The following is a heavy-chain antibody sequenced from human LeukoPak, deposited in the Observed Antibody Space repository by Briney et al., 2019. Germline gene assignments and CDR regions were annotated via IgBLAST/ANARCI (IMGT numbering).Heavy chain of an antibody. J-gene: IGHJ3*02. D-gene: IGHD2-8*01. CDR2: ISGSGGST. V-gene: IGHV3-23*01. CDR1: GFTFSSYA. Sequence: GGSLRLSCAASGFTFSSYAMSWVRQAPGKGLEWVSAISGSGGSTYYADSVKGRFTVSRDNSKNTLYLQMTSLRVEDTAMYYCAKMRFCYNGVRHNDASNIWGHGTMVTVSS. CDR3: AKMRFCYNGVRHNDASNI.